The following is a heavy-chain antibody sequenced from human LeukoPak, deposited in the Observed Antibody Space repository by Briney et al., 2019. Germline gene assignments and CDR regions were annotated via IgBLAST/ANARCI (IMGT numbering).Heavy chain of an antibody. CDR2: INSDGSST. CDR3: ARVPRPSDAFDI. V-gene: IGHV3-74*01. J-gene: IGHJ3*02. D-gene: IGHD6-6*01. CDR1: GFTFSSYW. Sequence: GGSLRLSCAASGFTFSSYWMHWVRQAPGKGLVWVSRINSDGSSTSYADSVKGRFTISRDNAKSTLYLQTNSLRAEDTAVYYCARVPRPSDAFDIWGQGTMVTVSS.